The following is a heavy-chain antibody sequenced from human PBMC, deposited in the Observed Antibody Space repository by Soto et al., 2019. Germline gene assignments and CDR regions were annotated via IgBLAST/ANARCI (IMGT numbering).Heavy chain of an antibody. CDR2: IYYSGST. J-gene: IGHJ4*02. Sequence: PSETLSLTCTVSGDSASSGDYYWSWIRQPPGKGLEWIGYIYYSGSTYYNPSLKSRVTISVDTSKNQFSLKLSSMTAADTAVYYCARGYCVSTSCSHFAYWGQGGLVTVSS. D-gene: IGHD2-2*01. V-gene: IGHV4-30-4*01. CDR3: ARGYCVSTSCSHFAY. CDR1: GDSASSGDYY.